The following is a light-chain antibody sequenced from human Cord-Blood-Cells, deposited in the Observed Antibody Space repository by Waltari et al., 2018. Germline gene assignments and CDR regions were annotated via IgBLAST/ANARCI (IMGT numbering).Light chain of an antibody. V-gene: IGLV1-44*01. CDR1: SSKIGSNT. J-gene: IGLJ2*01. Sequence: QSVLTQPPSASGTPGQRVPISCSGSSSKIGSNTVNWYQQLPGTAPELLIYSKNQRPSGVPDRFSGSKSGTSASLAMSGLQSEDEADYYCAAWDDSLNGVVFGGGTKLAVL. CDR3: AAWDDSLNGVV. CDR2: SKN.